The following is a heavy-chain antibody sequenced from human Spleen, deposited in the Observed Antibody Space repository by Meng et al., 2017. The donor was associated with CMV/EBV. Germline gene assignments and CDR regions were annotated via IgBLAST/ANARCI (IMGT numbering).Heavy chain of an antibody. Sequence: GESLKISCAASGFTFSSFGMHWVRQAPGKGLEWVANIKQDGSERYYVDSVKGRFTISRDNAKNSVYLQMSSLRAEDTAVYYCARDVVTFFDYWGPGTLVTVSS. J-gene: IGHJ4*02. V-gene: IGHV3-7*01. CDR1: GFTFSSFG. CDR2: IKQDGSER. D-gene: IGHD3-22*01. CDR3: ARDVVTFFDY.